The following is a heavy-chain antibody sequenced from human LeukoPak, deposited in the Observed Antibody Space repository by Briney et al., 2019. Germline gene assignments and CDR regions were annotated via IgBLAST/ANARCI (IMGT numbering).Heavy chain of an antibody. V-gene: IGHV3-7*01. Sequence: GGSLRLSCAPSGFSFSTYWMNWVRQPPGKGLEWVANIMRDGSEKYYVDSVKGRFTISRDNAKNSLYLQMNSLRAEDTAVYYCARDPSRGYSYGYADYWGQGNLVIVSS. D-gene: IGHD5-18*01. CDR3: ARDPSRGYSYGYADY. CDR2: IMRDGSEK. J-gene: IGHJ4*02. CDR1: GFSFSTYW.